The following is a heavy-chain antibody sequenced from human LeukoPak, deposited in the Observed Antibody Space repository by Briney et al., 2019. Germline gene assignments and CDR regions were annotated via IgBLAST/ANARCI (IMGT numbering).Heavy chain of an antibody. CDR3: TRDGSGWSVY. J-gene: IGHJ4*02. CDR2: ISPDGNER. D-gene: IGHD6-19*01. Sequence: PGGSLRLSCAASGFDFSTSWMGWVRQAPGKGLEWVINISPDGNERYSVDSVKGRFTISRDNAENSLYLQMKGLEVEDTAMYYCTRDGSGWSVYWGQGAPVTVSS. V-gene: IGHV3-7*01. CDR1: GFDFSTSW.